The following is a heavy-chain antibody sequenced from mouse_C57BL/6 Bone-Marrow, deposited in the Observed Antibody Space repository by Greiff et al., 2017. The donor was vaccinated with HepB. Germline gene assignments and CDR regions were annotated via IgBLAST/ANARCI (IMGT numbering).Heavy chain of an antibody. Sequence: QVQLKQPGAELVRPGTSVKLSCKASGYTFTSYWMHWVKQRPGQGLEWIGVIDPSDSYTNYNQKFKGKATLTVDTSSSTAYMQLSSLTSEDSAVYYCARSGNYPSWFAYWGQGTLVTVSA. D-gene: IGHD2-1*01. CDR3: ARSGNYPSWFAY. V-gene: IGHV1-59*01. CDR2: IDPSDSYT. CDR1: GYTFTSYW. J-gene: IGHJ3*01.